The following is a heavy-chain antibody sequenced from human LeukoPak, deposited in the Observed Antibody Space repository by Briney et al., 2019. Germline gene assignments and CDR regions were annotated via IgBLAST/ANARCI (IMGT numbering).Heavy chain of an antibody. CDR1: GYTFTSYD. CDR2: MNPNSGNT. J-gene: IGHJ4*02. CDR3: ARVRRRGDYDILTGFDY. D-gene: IGHD3-9*01. Sequence: ASVKVSCKASGYTFTSYDINWVRQATGQGLEWMGWMNPNSGNTGYAQKFQGRVTMTRNTSISTAYMELSRLRSDDTAVYYCARVRRRGDYDILTGFDYWGQGTLVTVSS. V-gene: IGHV1-8*01.